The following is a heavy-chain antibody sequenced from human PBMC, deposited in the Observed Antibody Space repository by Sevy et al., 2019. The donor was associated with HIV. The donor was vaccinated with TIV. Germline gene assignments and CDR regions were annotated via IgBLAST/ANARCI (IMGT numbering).Heavy chain of an antibody. Sequence: SETLSLTCAVSDGSFSGYSWYWIRQPPGKGLEWIGEVNHSGSTNYNPSLKSRVTISVDTSKNQFSLKLNFVTAAVTAVYYCARGGDGVVPSPIIGLGPWTKYWYFDLWGRGTLVTVSS. CDR2: VNHSGST. J-gene: IGHJ2*01. CDR3: ARGGDGVVPSPIIGLGPWTKYWYFDL. V-gene: IGHV4-34*01. D-gene: IGHD3-3*01. CDR1: DGSFSGYS.